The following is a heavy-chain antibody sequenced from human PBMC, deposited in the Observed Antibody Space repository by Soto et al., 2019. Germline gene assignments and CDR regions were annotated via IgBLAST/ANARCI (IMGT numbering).Heavy chain of an antibody. J-gene: IGHJ3*02. D-gene: IGHD3-3*01. CDR1: GFTLSDYG. V-gene: IGHV3-30*18. CDR2: ISSDGSKQ. Sequence: QPGGSLRLSCEVSGFTLSDYGMHWVRQAPGKGLDWVGAISSDGSKQSYGDSVRGRFTFSRDNSKNMLYLQMNSLRGDDTAVYYCAKGHAPAIHSTFHIWGQGTMVTVSS. CDR3: AKGHAPAIHSTFHI.